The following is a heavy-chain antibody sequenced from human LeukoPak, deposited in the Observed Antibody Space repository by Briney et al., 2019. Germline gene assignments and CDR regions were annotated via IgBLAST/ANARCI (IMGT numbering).Heavy chain of an antibody. CDR1: RFTFSRFW. J-gene: IGHJ4*02. CDR2: IKQDGSQK. D-gene: IGHD3-10*01. CDR3: VRDSDHVRDY. Sequence: GGSLRLSCAVSRFTFSRFWMSWVRQAPGKGLEWVANIKQDGSQKSYVDSVKGRFTISRDNAKNSLYLQMNSLRAEDTAVYYCVRDSDHVRDYWGQGTLVTVSS. V-gene: IGHV3-7*01.